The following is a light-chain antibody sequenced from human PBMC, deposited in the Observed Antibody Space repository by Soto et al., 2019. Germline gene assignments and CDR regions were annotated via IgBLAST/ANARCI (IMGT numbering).Light chain of an antibody. CDR2: DVS. Sequence: QSALTQPRSVSGSPGQSVTISCIGTSSDVGGYNYVSWYQQHPGKAPKLMIYDVSKRPSGVPDRFSGSKSGNTASLTISGLQAEDEGDYYCCSYAGSTFVFGGGTKVTVL. CDR3: CSYAGSTFV. V-gene: IGLV2-11*01. CDR1: SSDVGGYNY. J-gene: IGLJ2*01.